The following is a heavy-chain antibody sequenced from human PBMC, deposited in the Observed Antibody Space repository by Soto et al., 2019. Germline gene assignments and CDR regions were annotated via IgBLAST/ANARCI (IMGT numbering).Heavy chain of an antibody. V-gene: IGHV3-74*01. CDR3: ARAQYGSGSLNFDY. J-gene: IGHJ4*02. Sequence: GGSLRLSCAASGFTFSSYWMHWVRQVPGKGPLWVSRINGDGSSTSYADSVKGRFTNSRDNAKNTLYLQMNSLRAEDTAVYYCARAQYGSGSLNFDYWGQGTLVTVSS. CDR1: GFTFSSYW. D-gene: IGHD3-10*01. CDR2: INGDGSST.